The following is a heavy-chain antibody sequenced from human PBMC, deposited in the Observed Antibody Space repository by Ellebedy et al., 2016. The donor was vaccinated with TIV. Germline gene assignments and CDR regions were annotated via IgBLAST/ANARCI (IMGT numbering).Heavy chain of an antibody. Sequence: GESLKISCAASGFTFSSYAMHWVRPAPGKGLEWVAVIWYDGSNKYYADYVQGRFIISRDSAKNSLHLQLNSLRAENTAVYYCARATSGFDYWGQGALSTVSS. V-gene: IGHV3-33*08. D-gene: IGHD5-24*01. CDR3: ARATSGFDY. CDR1: GFTFSSYA. J-gene: IGHJ4*02. CDR2: IWYDGSNK.